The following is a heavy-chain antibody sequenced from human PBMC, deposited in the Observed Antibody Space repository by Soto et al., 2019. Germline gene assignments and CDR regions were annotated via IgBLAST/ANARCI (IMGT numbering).Heavy chain of an antibody. CDR1: GYTFTGYY. CDR2: INPNSGGT. D-gene: IGHD2-2*01. CDR3: ARDGRYCSSSSCPRGNNWFDP. V-gene: IGHV1-2*04. J-gene: IGHJ5*02. Sequence: ASVKVSCKASGYTFTGYYMHWVRQAPGQGLEWMGWINPNSGGTKNAQKFQGWVTMTRDTSISKAYMELSRLRSDDTAVYYCARDGRYCSSSSCPRGNNWFDPWGQGTLVTVSS.